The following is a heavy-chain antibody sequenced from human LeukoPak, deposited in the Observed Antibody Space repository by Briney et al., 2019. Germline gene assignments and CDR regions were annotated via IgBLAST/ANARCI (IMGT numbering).Heavy chain of an antibody. CDR3: ARDRLRDDTDAFDI. V-gene: IGHV3-21*01. CDR1: GFTFSSYS. CDR2: ISSSSSYI. Sequence: PGGSLRLSCAASGFTFSSYSMNWVRQAPGKGLEWVSSISSSSSYIYYADSVKGRFTISRDNAKNSLYLQMNSLRAEDTAVYYCARDRLRDDTDAFDIWGQGTMVTVSS. J-gene: IGHJ3*02.